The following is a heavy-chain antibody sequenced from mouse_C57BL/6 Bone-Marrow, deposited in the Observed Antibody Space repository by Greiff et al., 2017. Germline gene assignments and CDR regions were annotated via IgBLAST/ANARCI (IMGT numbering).Heavy chain of an antibody. CDR1: GYTFTSYW. CDR3: ERRGPEGLAY. J-gene: IGHJ3*01. Sequence: QVQLQQPGAELVKPGASVKLSCKASGYTFTSYWMHWVKQRPGQGLEWIGMIHPNSGSTNYNEKFKSKATLTVDKSSSTAYMQLSSLKSEDSAVYYFERRGPEGLAYWGQGPLVTVSA. CDR2: IHPNSGST. V-gene: IGHV1-64*01.